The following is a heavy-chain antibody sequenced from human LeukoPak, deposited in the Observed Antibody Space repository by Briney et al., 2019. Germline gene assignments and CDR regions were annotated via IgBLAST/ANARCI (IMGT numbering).Heavy chain of an antibody. J-gene: IGHJ4*02. D-gene: IGHD3-22*01. CDR2: ISPYNGDT. CDR1: GYAFVNYV. Sequence: GGSVKVSCKTSGYAFVNYVLSWVRQAPGQGLEWVGWISPYNGDTDYAQKFQGRVTLTTDKSTTTGNMELTSLRSDDTAVYYCAIGYVSGGYHHRVFYSWGQGTLVTVSS. CDR3: AIGYVSGGYHHRVFYS. V-gene: IGHV1-18*01.